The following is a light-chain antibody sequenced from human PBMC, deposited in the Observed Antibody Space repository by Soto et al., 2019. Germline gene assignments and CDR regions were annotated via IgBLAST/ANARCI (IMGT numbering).Light chain of an antibody. Sequence: EIVLTQSPGTLSLSPGERATLSCRASQSVSSSYLAWYQQKPGQAPRLLIYGASSRATGIPDRFSGSGSGTNFTLTISRLEPEDFAVYYCHQYCSSPTWTFGQGTKVEIK. V-gene: IGKV3-20*01. CDR1: QSVSSSY. CDR2: GAS. J-gene: IGKJ1*01. CDR3: HQYCSSPTWT.